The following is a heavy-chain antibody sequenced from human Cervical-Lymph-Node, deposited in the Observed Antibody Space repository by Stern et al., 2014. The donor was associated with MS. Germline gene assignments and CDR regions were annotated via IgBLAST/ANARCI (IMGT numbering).Heavy chain of an antibody. D-gene: IGHD1-14*01. CDR3: ATITPVDD. Sequence: VQLVESGGDVVQPGTSLRLSCAASGLTFSTYGIHWVRQAPGKGREWVAVVWRDGSEKDYADSVKGRFTVSRDKSKNTVYLEMNSLRAEDTALYYCATITPVDDWGQGTLVIVSS. CDR1: GLTFSTYG. CDR2: VWRDGSEK. J-gene: IGHJ4*02. V-gene: IGHV3-33*04.